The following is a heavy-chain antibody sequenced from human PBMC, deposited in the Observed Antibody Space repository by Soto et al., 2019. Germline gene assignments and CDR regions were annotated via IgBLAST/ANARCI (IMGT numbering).Heavy chain of an antibody. Sequence: QVQLVESGGGVVQPGRSLRLSCAASGFTFSSYGMHWVRQAPGKGLEWVAVISYDGSNKYYADSVKGRFTISRDNSKNTLYLQMNSLRAEDTAVYYCAKQSYGDYVVLSGVDYWGQGTLVTVSS. J-gene: IGHJ4*02. CDR1: GFTFSSYG. CDR3: AKQSYGDYVVLSGVDY. CDR2: ISYDGSNK. D-gene: IGHD4-17*01. V-gene: IGHV3-30*18.